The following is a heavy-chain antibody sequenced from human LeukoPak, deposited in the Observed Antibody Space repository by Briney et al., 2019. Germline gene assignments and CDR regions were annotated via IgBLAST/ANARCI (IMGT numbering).Heavy chain of an antibody. Sequence: PSETLSLTCTVSGRSVNSGTWYWSWLRQPPGKGLEWIGDIYYSGSAYYNPSLKSRVTMSVDTSKNQFSLKLSSVTAADTAVYYCARKPIVNSAWYYFDFWGQGTLVTVSS. CDR1: GRSVNSGTWY. CDR3: ARKPIVNSAWYYFDF. CDR2: IYYSGSA. D-gene: IGHD3-22*01. V-gene: IGHV4-39*07. J-gene: IGHJ4*02.